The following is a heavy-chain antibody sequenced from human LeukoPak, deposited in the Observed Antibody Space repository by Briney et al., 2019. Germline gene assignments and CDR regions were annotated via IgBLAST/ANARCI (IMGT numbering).Heavy chain of an antibody. CDR1: GFTFSSYA. V-gene: IGHV3-30-3*01. CDR2: ISYDGSNK. D-gene: IGHD3-10*01. J-gene: IGHJ4*02. CDR3: ARGVGTAGMYYFDY. Sequence: GGSLRLSCAASGFTFSSYAMHWVRQAPGKGLEWVAVISYDGSNKYYADSVKGRFTISRDNSKNTLYLQMNSLRAEDTAVYYCARGVGTAGMYYFDYWGQGTLVTVSS.